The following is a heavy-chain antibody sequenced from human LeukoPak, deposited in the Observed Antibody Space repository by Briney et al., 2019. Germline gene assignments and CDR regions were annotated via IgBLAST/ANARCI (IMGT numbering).Heavy chain of an antibody. CDR2: IYHSGST. Sequence: SSETLSLTCAVSGYSISSGYYWGWIRQPPGKGLQWIGSIYHSGSTYYNPSLKSRVTISVDTSKNQLSPKLSSVTAADTAVYYCTRGGAYKPFDYWGQGTLVTVSS. CDR1: GYSISSGYY. CDR3: TRGGAYKPFDY. D-gene: IGHD5-24*01. J-gene: IGHJ4*02. V-gene: IGHV4-38-2*01.